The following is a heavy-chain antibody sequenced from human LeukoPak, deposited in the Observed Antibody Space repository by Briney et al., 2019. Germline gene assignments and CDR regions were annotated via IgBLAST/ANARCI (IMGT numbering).Heavy chain of an antibody. D-gene: IGHD3-3*01. Sequence: GGSLRLSCAASGFAFYDYAMHWVRQAPGKGLEWVSSISWNSGVKGYADSVKGRFTISRDNGKKSLYLQMNYLRTEDTALYYCAKDNEGGTYFFDYMDVWGKGTTVTVSS. CDR3: AKDNEGGTYFFDYMDV. CDR1: GFAFYDYA. V-gene: IGHV3-9*01. CDR2: ISWNSGVK. J-gene: IGHJ6*03.